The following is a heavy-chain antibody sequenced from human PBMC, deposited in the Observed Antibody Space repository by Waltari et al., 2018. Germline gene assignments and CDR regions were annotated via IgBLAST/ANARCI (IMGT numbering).Heavy chain of an antibody. Sequence: QLQLQESGPGLVKPSETLSLTCTVSGGSISSSSYYWGWIRQPPGKGLEWIGSIYYSGSTYYNPSPKSRVTISVDTSKNQFSLKLSSVTAADTAVYYCARQVVVINENFDYWGQGTLVTVSS. V-gene: IGHV4-39*07. CDR1: GGSISSSSYY. J-gene: IGHJ4*02. CDR2: IYYSGST. CDR3: ARQVVVINENFDY. D-gene: IGHD3-22*01.